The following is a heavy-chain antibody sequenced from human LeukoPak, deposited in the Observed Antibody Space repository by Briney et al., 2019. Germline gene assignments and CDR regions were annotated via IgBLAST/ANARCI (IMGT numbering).Heavy chain of an antibody. CDR3: AKEIYSSGWYCFYY. CDR1: GFTFNIYG. Sequence: GRSLRLSCAASGFTFNIYGMHWLRQAPGKGLEWVAVIGHDGNNIQYVESVKGRFTISRDNSKNTLYLMLNSLRAEDTAVYYCAKEIYSSGWYCFYYWGQGTLVTVSS. V-gene: IGHV3-33*06. D-gene: IGHD6-19*01. J-gene: IGHJ4*02. CDR2: IGHDGNNI.